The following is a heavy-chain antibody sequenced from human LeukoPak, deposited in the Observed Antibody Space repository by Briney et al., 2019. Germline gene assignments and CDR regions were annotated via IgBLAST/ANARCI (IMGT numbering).Heavy chain of an antibody. CDR2: INPNNGGT. J-gene: IGHJ3*02. V-gene: IGHV1-2*02. CDR3: ARDSIQLWFYDVFDM. D-gene: IGHD5-18*01. Sequence: GASVKVSCKASGYSFTDCDIHWVRQAPGQRLEWMGWINPNNGGTNYAQKFRDRVTMTRDTSISTAYMEVSRLSSDDTAIYYCARDSIQLWFYDVFDMWGQGTTVTVSS. CDR1: GYSFTDCD.